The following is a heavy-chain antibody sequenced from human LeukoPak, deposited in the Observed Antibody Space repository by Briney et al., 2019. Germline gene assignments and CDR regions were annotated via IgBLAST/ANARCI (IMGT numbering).Heavy chain of an antibody. V-gene: IGHV1-8*01. CDR2: MNPNSGNT. J-gene: IGHJ4*02. CDR1: GYTFTSYD. CDR3: ARVGLYGSGSYLVY. D-gene: IGHD3-10*01. Sequence: ASVKVSCKASGYTFTSYDINWVRQATGQGLEWMGWMNPNSGNTGYAQKFQGRVTMTRNTSISTAYMELSSLISDDTAVYYCARVGLYGSGSYLVYWGQGTLVTVSS.